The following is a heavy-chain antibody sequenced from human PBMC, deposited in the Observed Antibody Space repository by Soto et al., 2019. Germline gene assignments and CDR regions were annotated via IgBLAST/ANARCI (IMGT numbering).Heavy chain of an antibody. Sequence: GASVKVSCKTSGYTLSRYGISWVRQAPGQGLEWMGWISTYNGNTNYAQKLQGRVTMTTDISTSTAYMELRSLGSDDTAVYYCAREGSSLFTDYYYYGMDVWGQGTTVTVSS. J-gene: IGHJ6*02. V-gene: IGHV1-18*01. CDR1: GYTLSRYG. D-gene: IGHD6-13*01. CDR3: AREGSSLFTDYYYYGMDV. CDR2: ISTYNGNT.